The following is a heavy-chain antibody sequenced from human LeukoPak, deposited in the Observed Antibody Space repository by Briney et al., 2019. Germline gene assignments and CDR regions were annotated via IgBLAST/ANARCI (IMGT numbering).Heavy chain of an antibody. D-gene: IGHD3-3*01. V-gene: IGHV4-59*01. CDR2: IYYSGST. Sequence: PSETLSLTCTVSGGSFGSYYWSWIRQSPGKGLEWIGQIYYSGSTNYNPSLKRRVTISIDMSKNQFSLKLSSVTAADTAMYYCARVVTIFRMDVWGRGTTVTVSS. CDR3: ARVVTIFRMDV. J-gene: IGHJ6*02. CDR1: GGSFGSYY.